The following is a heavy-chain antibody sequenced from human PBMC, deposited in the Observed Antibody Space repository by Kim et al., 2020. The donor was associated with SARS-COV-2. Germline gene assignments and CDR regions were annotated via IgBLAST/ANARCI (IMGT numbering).Heavy chain of an antibody. Sequence: GGSLRLSCAASGFTFSSYGMHWVRQAPGKGLEWVAVISYDGSNKYYADSVKGRFTISRDNSKNTLYLQMNSLRAEDTAVYYCAKDRGDYGDYVYWFDPWG. V-gene: IGHV3-30*18. CDR3: AKDRGDYGDYVYWFDP. CDR2: ISYDGSNK. J-gene: IGHJ5*02. D-gene: IGHD4-17*01. CDR1: GFTFSSYG.